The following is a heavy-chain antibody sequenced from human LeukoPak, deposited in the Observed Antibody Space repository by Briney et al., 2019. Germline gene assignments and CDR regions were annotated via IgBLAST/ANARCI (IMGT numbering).Heavy chain of an antibody. CDR3: AGRPTGYSSGYIH. V-gene: IGHV3-23*01. J-gene: IGHJ4*02. CDR2: ISSSAHKI. CDR1: GITFSNYA. D-gene: IGHD5-18*01. Sequence: GGSLRLSCVASGITFSNYAVSWVRQAPEKGLDWVSVISSSAHKIRYADSVKGRFTISRDNSENIVYLQMNNLRVEDTAVYYCAGRPTGYSSGYIHWGQGTLVTVSS.